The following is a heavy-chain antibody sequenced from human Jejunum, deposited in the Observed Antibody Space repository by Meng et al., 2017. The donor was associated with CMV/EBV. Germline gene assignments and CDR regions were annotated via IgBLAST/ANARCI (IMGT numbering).Heavy chain of an antibody. CDR2: IHYSGSN. V-gene: IGHV4-30-4*08. J-gene: IGHJ4*02. Sequence: QGQPPESGPALGEPSPTLSLTCTVSGGSISNDDHYWSWIRQSPVKGLEWIAYIHYSGSNLYNPSLKSRVIISIDTSKNQFSLSVNSVTAADTAVYYCAKERRDGYNRVDYWGQGILVTVSS. CDR1: GGSISNDDHY. CDR3: AKERRDGYNRVDY. D-gene: IGHD5-24*01.